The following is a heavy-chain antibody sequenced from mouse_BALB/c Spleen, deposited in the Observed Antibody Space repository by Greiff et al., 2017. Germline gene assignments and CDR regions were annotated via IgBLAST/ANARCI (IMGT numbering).Heavy chain of an antibody. CDR1: GYSITSCYY. CDR2: ISYDGSN. Sequence: VQLQQSGPGLVKPSQSLSLTCSVTGYSITSCYYWYWIRQFPGNELEWMGYISYDGSNNYNPSLKKRISITRDTSKNQFFLKLNSVTTEDTATYYCAPYGSSYVGFAYWGQGTLVTVSA. V-gene: IGHV3-6*02. D-gene: IGHD1-1*01. J-gene: IGHJ3*01. CDR3: APYGSSYVGFAY.